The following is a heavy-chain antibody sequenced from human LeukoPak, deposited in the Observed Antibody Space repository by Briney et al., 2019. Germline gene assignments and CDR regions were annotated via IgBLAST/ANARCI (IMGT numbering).Heavy chain of an antibody. D-gene: IGHD1-26*01. V-gene: IGHV3-7*01. CDR1: RTTFIHYW. CDR2: INQDGSEK. Sequence: GGSLRLSCAASRTTFIHYWMSWVRQAPGKGLEWVANINQDGSEKYYVDSVKGRFTMSRDNAKNSLYLQMNSLRAEDTAVYYCARVQWELRGVGSYFEYWGQGALVTVSS. CDR3: ARVQWELRGVGSYFEY. J-gene: IGHJ4*02.